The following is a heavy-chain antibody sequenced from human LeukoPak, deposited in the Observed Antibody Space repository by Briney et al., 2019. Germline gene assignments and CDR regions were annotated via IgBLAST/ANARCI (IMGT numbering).Heavy chain of an antibody. CDR3: ARERRGYGIDY. CDR1: GFTFSSYW. Sequence: QTGGSLRLSCAASGFTFSSYWMSWVRQAPGKGLEWVANIKEDGSERYCVDSVKGRFTISRDNAKNSLYLQMNSLRVEDTAVYYCARERRGYGIDYWGQGTLVTVSS. CDR2: IKEDGSER. V-gene: IGHV3-7*01. D-gene: IGHD5-18*01. J-gene: IGHJ4*02.